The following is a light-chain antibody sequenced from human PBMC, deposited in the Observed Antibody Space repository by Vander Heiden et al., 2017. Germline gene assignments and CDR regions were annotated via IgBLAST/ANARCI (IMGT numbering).Light chain of an antibody. CDR1: NIGSKS. J-gene: IGLJ2*01. V-gene: IGLV3-21*02. CDR3: QVWDSASDHPVI. CDR2: DDS. Sequence: SYVPTQPLSVSVAPGQTARITCGGDNIGSKSVHCYQRKPGQAPVLVVYDDSDRPSGIPERFSASNSGNTATLTISRVEAGDEADYYCQVWDSASDHPVIFGGGTKLTVL.